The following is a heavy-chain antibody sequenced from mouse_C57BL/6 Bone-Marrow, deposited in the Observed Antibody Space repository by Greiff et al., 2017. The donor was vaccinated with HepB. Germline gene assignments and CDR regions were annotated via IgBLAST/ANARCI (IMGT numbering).Heavy chain of an antibody. CDR3: VLYYFDY. CDR1: GYTFTSYT. Sequence: VQLQQSGAELARPGASVKMSCKASGYTFTSYTMHWVKQRPGQGLEWIGYINPSSGYTKYNQKFKDKATLTADKSSSTSYMQLSILTSEDSAFYYCVLYYFDYWGQGTTLTVSS. CDR2: INPSSGYT. J-gene: IGHJ2*01. V-gene: IGHV1-4*01.